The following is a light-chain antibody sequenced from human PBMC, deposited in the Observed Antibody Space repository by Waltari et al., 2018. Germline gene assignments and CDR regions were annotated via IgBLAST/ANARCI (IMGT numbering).Light chain of an antibody. Sequence: IQLTQSPSSLSASVGDRVAITCRASQDIRSFLAWYQQIPGKAPKLLIYSASTLQSGVPSRFSGSGYGADFTLTISSLQPEDFATYYCQQLLTYPISFGQGTRLEIK. V-gene: IGKV1-9*01. J-gene: IGKJ5*01. CDR2: SAS. CDR3: QQLLTYPIS. CDR1: QDIRSF.